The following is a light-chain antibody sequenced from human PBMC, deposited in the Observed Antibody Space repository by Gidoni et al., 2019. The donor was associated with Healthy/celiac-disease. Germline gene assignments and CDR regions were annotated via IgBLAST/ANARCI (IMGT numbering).Light chain of an antibody. Sequence: QSALTPPAPVSGPPGQSITISCTGTSIDVGGYNYVSWYQQHPGKAPKRMIYDVSNRPSGVSNRFSGSKSGNTASLTISGLQAEDEADYSCSSYTSSSTLPFVFGTGTKVTVL. J-gene: IGLJ1*01. CDR2: DVS. V-gene: IGLV2-14*03. CDR3: SSYTSSSTLPFV. CDR1: SIDVGGYNY.